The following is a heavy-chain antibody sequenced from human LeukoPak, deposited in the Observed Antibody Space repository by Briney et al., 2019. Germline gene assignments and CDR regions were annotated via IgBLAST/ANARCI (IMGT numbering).Heavy chain of an antibody. Sequence: SETLSLTCTVSGGSISSFYWSWIRQPPGKGLEWIGYIYYSGITKYNPSLKSQVTISVDTSKNQFSLKLSSVTAADTAVYYCASGERGYSYGPLDYWGQGTLVTVSS. CDR1: GGSISSFY. V-gene: IGHV4-59*08. CDR3: ASGERGYSYGPLDY. J-gene: IGHJ4*02. D-gene: IGHD5-18*01. CDR2: IYYSGIT.